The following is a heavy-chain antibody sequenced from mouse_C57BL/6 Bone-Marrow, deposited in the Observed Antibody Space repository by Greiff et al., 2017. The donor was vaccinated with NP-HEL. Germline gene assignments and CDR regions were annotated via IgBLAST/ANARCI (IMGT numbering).Heavy chain of an antibody. CDR2: IDPNRGGT. CDR1: GYTFTSYW. D-gene: IGHD1-1*01. J-gene: IGHJ4*01. V-gene: IGHV1-72*01. CDR3: ARSMVTTVVAPGDY. Sequence: QVQLQQPGAELVKPGASVKLSCKASGYTFTSYWMHWVKQRPGRGLEWIGRIDPNRGGTKYNEKFKSKATLTVDKPSSTAYMQLSSLTSEDSAVYYCARSMVTTVVAPGDYWGQGTSVTVSS.